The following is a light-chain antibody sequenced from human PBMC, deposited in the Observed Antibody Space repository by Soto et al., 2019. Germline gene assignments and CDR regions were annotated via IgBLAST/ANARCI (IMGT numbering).Light chain of an antibody. V-gene: IGKV3-15*01. CDR1: QSVSSN. J-gene: IGKJ2*01. Sequence: EIVMTQSPATLSVSPGERATLSCRASQSVSSNLAWYQQKPGQRPRLLIYAASTRATGIPARFSGSGSGTEFTLTISSLQSEDFAVYHCQQYNNWPYTFGQGTKLEMK. CDR2: AAS. CDR3: QQYNNWPYT.